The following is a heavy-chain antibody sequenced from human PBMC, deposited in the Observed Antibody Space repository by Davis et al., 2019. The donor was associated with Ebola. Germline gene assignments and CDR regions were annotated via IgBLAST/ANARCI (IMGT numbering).Heavy chain of an antibody. D-gene: IGHD2-2*01. CDR3: AREPTIVVVPAATTSLYYYYGMDV. V-gene: IGHV1-69*13. Sequence: SVKVSCKASGGTFSSYAISWVRQAPGQGLEWMGGIIPIFGTANYAQKFQGRVTITADESTSTAYMELSSLRSEDTAVYYCAREPTIVVVPAATTSLYYYYGMDVWGQGTTVTVSS. J-gene: IGHJ6*02. CDR1: GGTFSSYA. CDR2: IIPIFGTA.